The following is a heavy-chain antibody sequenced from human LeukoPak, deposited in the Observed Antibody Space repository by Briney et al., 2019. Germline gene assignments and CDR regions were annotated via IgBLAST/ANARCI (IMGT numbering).Heavy chain of an antibody. V-gene: IGHV1-46*01. CDR3: ARERQWLDPFDY. Sequence: ASVKVSCEASGYTFTSYYMHWVRQAPGQGLEWMGIINPSGGSTSYAQKFQGRVTMTRDMSTSTVYMELSSLRSEDTAVYYCARERQWLDPFDYWGQGTLVTVSS. CDR2: INPSGGST. J-gene: IGHJ4*02. D-gene: IGHD6-19*01. CDR1: GYTFTSYY.